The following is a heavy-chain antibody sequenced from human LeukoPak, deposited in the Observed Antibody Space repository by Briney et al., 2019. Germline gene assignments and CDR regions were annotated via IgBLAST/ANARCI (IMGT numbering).Heavy chain of an antibody. CDR1: GGSISSYY. J-gene: IGHJ5*02. V-gene: IGHV4-4*07. Sequence: SETLSLTCTVSGGSISSYYWTWIRQPAGKGLEWIGRIYPSGGTNYNPSLKSRVIMSVDTSKNQFSLKLSSVTAADTAVYYCARLISMVRGVTVDDWFDPWGQGTLVTVSS. D-gene: IGHD3-10*01. CDR3: ARLISMVRGVTVDDWFDP. CDR2: IYPSGGT.